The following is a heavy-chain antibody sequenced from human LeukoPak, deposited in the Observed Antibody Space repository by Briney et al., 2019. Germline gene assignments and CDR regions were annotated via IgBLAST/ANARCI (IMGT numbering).Heavy chain of an antibody. V-gene: IGHV3-30*02. Sequence: GSYEHYADSVKVRFTISRDNSKNTLYLQMNSLRAEDTAVYYCAKDRRGSCNAGSCYCCDYWGRGALVTVSS. CDR3: AKDRRGSCNAGSCYCCDY. D-gene: IGHD2-15*01. CDR2: GSYE. J-gene: IGHJ4*02.